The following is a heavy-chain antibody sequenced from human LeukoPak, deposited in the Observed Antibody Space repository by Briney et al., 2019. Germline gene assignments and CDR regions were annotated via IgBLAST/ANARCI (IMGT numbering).Heavy chain of an antibody. CDR3: ARDRKGSGSYPYYYYYGMDV. D-gene: IGHD3-10*01. J-gene: IGHJ6*04. CDR1: GGSFSGYY. CDR2: INHSGST. V-gene: IGHV4-34*01. Sequence: SETLSLTRAVYGGSFSGYYWSWIRQPPGKGLEWIGEINHSGSTNYNPSLKSRVTISVDTSKNQFSLKLSSVTAADTAVYYCARDRKGSGSYPYYYYYGMDVWGKGTTVTVSS.